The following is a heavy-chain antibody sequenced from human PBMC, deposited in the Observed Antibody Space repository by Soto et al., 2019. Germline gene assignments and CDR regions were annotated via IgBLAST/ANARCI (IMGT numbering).Heavy chain of an antibody. Sequence: GGSLRLSCAASGFTFSSYEMNWVRQAPGKGLEWVSYISSSGSTIYYADSVKGRFTISRDNAKNSLYLQVNSLRAEDTAVYYCARGSSSWYLDAFDIWGQGTMVTVSS. J-gene: IGHJ3*02. CDR2: ISSSGSTI. D-gene: IGHD6-13*01. CDR3: ARGSSSWYLDAFDI. V-gene: IGHV3-48*03. CDR1: GFTFSSYE.